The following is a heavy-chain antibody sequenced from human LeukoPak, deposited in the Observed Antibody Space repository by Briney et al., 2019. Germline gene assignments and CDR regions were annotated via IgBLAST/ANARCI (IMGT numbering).Heavy chain of an antibody. CDR3: ARGLSGSYYLTYYYMDV. CDR2: INHSGST. V-gene: IGHV4-34*01. D-gene: IGHD3-10*01. Sequence: SGTLSLTCAVYGGSFSGYYWSWIRQPPGKGLEWIGEINHSGSTNYNPSLKSRVTISVDTSKNQFSLKLSSVTAADTAVYYCARGLSGSYYLTYYYMDVWGKGTTVTVSS. J-gene: IGHJ6*03. CDR1: GGSFSGYY.